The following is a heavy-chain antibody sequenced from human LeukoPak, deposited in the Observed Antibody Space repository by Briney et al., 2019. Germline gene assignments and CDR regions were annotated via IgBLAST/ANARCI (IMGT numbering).Heavy chain of an antibody. CDR3: AKAGLVRGGALDS. Sequence: GGSLRLSCAASGFTFSSYGMHWVRQAPGKGLEWVAVISYDGSNKYYADSVKGRFTISRDNSKNTLYLQMNSLRAEDTAVYYCAKAGLVRGGALDSWGQGTLVTVSS. V-gene: IGHV3-30*18. D-gene: IGHD4/OR15-4a*01. J-gene: IGHJ4*02. CDR2: ISYDGSNK. CDR1: GFTFSSYG.